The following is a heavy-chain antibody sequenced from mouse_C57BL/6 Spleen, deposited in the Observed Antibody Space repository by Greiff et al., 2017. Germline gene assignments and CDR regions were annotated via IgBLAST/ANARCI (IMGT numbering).Heavy chain of an antibody. Sequence: VQLKESGPGLVKPSQSLSLTCSVTGYSITSGYYWNWIRQFPGNKLEWMGYISYDGSNNYNPSLKNRISITRDTSKNQFFLKLNSVTTEDTATYYCARGRTGTFDYWGQGTTLTVSS. J-gene: IGHJ2*01. V-gene: IGHV3-6*01. CDR2: ISYDGSN. CDR1: GYSITSGYY. CDR3: ARGRTGTFDY. D-gene: IGHD4-1*01.